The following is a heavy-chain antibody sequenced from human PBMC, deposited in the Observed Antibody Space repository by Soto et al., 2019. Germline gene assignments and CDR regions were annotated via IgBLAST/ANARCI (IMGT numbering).Heavy chain of an antibody. J-gene: IGHJ5*02. CDR3: VAGGEISRPPLDT. CDR1: GFTFYNLA. CDR2: TRLSGGVT. D-gene: IGHD3-10*01. V-gene: IGHV3-23*01. Sequence: PGGSLRLSCPASGFTFYNLAMSWVRQAPGKGLEWVSGTRLSGGVTYYADSVKGRLTMSGDNAKNTLWLQMNRLRVEDPAVAYCVAGGEISRPPLDTWGQGPLVTVSS.